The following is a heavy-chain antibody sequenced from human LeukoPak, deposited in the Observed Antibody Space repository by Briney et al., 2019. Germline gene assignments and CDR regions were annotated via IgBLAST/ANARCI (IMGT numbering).Heavy chain of an antibody. Sequence: AGGSLRLSCAASGFTFSDYAMDWVRQAPGKGLEWVSVIRGSGDTTYYADFVKGRFTISRDNSKNTLYLQMNSLRAEDTAVYYCAKGYYASGSSLSAFDYWGQGTLVTVSS. J-gene: IGHJ4*02. V-gene: IGHV3-23*01. CDR1: GFTFSDYA. CDR2: IRGSGDTT. CDR3: AKGYYASGSSLSAFDY. D-gene: IGHD3-10*01.